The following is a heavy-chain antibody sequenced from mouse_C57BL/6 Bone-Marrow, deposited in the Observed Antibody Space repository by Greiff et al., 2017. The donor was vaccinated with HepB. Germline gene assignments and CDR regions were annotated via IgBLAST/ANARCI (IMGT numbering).Heavy chain of an antibody. CDR3: ASRVITTVVATDYAMDY. CDR1: GYSITSGYY. CDR2: ISYDGSN. V-gene: IGHV3-6*01. J-gene: IGHJ4*01. Sequence: DVKLQESGPGLVKPSQSLSLTCSVTGYSITSGYYWNWIRQFPGNKLEWMGYISYDGSNNYNPSLKNRISITRDTSKNQFFLKLNSVTTEDTATYYCASRVITTVVATDYAMDYWGQGTSVTVSS. D-gene: IGHD1-1*01.